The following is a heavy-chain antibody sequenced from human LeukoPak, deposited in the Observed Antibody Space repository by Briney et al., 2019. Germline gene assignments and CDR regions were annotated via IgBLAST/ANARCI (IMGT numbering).Heavy chain of an antibody. V-gene: IGHV3-53*01. J-gene: IGHJ3*02. Sequence: PGGSLRLSCAAAGFTVSSNYMSWVRQAPGKGLEWVSVIYSGGSTYYADSVKGRFTISRDNSKNTLYLQMNSLRAEDPAVYYCARGYSAWWPPNAFDIWAQGTMVTVSS. CDR3: ARGYSAWWPPNAFDI. CDR1: GFTVSSNY. CDR2: IYSGGST. D-gene: IGHD2-15*01.